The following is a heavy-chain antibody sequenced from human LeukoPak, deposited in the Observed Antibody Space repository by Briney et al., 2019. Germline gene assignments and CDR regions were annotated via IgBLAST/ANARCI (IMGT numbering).Heavy chain of an antibody. CDR3: AREKSMAGIGGADF. D-gene: IGHD3-16*01. Sequence: GGSLRLSCAASGFSFNKYRMHWVRQAPGKGLEGVGLIYSDGRNKYYADSVKGRFTISRDNSKDTLYLQMSGLRAEDTAVYYCAREKSMAGIGGADFWGQGTLVTVSS. J-gene: IGHJ4*02. CDR2: IYSDGRNK. CDR1: GFSFNKYR. V-gene: IGHV3-33*01.